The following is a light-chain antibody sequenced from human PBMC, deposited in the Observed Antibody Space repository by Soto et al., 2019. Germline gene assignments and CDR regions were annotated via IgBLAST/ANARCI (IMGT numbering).Light chain of an antibody. V-gene: IGKV1-33*01. CDR3: QQYDNLPFG. Sequence: DIPMSQSPSSLSASVGDAVTITCQASQDITNYLNWYQHKPGKPPKLLIYDASNLETGVPSRFSGSGSGTAFTFTISSLQSEDIATYYCQQYDNLPFGVGGGTKVEIK. CDR1: QDITNY. J-gene: IGKJ4*01. CDR2: DAS.